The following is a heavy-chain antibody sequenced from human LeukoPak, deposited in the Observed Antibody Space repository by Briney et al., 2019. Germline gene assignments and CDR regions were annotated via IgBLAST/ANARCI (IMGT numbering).Heavy chain of an antibody. D-gene: IGHD3-22*01. J-gene: IGHJ5*02. CDR2: ISSSGSSI. CDR3: ARVDSYNWVDH. CDR1: GFTFSDYY. Sequence: GGSLRLSCAASGFTFSDYYMSWNRQAPGKGREWISYISSSGSSIYYADSVKGRFTISSDNAKSSLYLQMNSLRAEDTAVYYCARVDSYNWVDHWGQGTLVTVSS. V-gene: IGHV3-11*04.